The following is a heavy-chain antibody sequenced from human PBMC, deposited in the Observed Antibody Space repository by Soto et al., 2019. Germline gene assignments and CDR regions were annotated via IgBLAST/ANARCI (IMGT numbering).Heavy chain of an antibody. V-gene: IGHV4-31*03. CDR1: GGSISSGGYY. Sequence: SETLSLTCTVSGGSISSGGYYWSWIRQHPGKGLEWIGYIYYSGSTYYNPPLKSRVTISVDTSKNQFSLKLSSVTAADTAVYYCARCLPPSYYYGSGRRDYYLDVWGKGTTVTVSS. CDR3: ARCLPPSYYYGSGRRDYYLDV. J-gene: IGHJ6*03. CDR2: IYYSGST. D-gene: IGHD3-10*01.